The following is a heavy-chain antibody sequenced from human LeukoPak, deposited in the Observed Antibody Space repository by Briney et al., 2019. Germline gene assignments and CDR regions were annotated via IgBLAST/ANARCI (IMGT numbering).Heavy chain of an antibody. V-gene: IGHV3-9*01. J-gene: IGHJ4*02. CDR1: GFTFDDYA. D-gene: IGHD3-3*01. CDR3: AKDCTSVVKNFWSGRRGTSFDY. CDR2: ISWNSGSI. Sequence: PGRSLRLSCAASGFTFDDYAMHWVRQAPGKGLEWVSGISWNSGSIGYADSVKGRFTISRDNTKNSLYLQMNSLRAEDTALYYCAKDCTSVVKNFWSGRRGTSFDYWGQGTLVTVSS.